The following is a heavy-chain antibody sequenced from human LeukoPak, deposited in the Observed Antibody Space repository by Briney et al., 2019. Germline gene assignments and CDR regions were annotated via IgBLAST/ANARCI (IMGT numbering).Heavy chain of an antibody. CDR1: GGSISTYY. J-gene: IGHJ3*01. V-gene: IGHV4-59*12. Sequence: SETLSLTCSVSGGSISTYYWSWIRQPPGKGLEWIGYIHYSGSTNYNPSLKSRVTISVDTSKNQFSLKLSSVTAADTAMYYCARDCSGGSCYGALDAWGQGTMVTVSS. D-gene: IGHD2-15*01. CDR2: IHYSGST. CDR3: ARDCSGGSCYGALDA.